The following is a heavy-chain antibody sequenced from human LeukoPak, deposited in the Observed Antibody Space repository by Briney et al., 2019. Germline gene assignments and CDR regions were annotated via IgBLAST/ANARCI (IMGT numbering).Heavy chain of an antibody. CDR1: GFTFSSYA. CDR3: ARDRSGITMIVVVPARREDAFDI. Sequence: PGGSLRLSCAASGFTFSSYAMHWVPEAPRKGREWVAVISYDGSNKYYADSVKGRFTISRDNSKNTLYLQMNSLRAEDTAVYYCARDRSGITMIVVVPARREDAFDIWGQGTMVTVSS. CDR2: ISYDGSNK. D-gene: IGHD3-22*01. V-gene: IGHV3-30*04. J-gene: IGHJ3*02.